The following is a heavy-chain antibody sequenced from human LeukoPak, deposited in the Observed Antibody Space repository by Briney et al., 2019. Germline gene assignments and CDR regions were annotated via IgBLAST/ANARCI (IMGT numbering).Heavy chain of an antibody. J-gene: IGHJ6*02. V-gene: IGHV3-9*01. D-gene: IGHD1-26*01. CDR3: AKHLTATNTYIFFGLDV. CDR1: GYSFKDYG. CDR2: INWNGGGT. Sequence: GGSLRLSCAATGYSFKDYGMHWVRQPPGKGLEWVSAINWNGGGTDYADSVKGRFTIFRDNSKNSLYLQLSSLRPEDTALYYCAKHLTATNTYIFFGLDVWGQGTSVTVSS.